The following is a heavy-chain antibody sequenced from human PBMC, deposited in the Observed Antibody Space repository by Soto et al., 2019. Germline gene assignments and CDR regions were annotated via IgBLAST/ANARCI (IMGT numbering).Heavy chain of an antibody. CDR2: ITSSGTTV. D-gene: IGHD6-13*01. CDR1: GFTFSSYS. Sequence: EVHLVESGGGLVQPGGSLRLSCAASGFTFSSYSLNWVRQAPGKGLEWVSYITSSGTTVYYADSVRGRFTISRDNAKNSLYLQMNSLRDDGTAVYYCARGSINWAYYFDFWGQGTLVTVSS. V-gene: IGHV3-48*02. J-gene: IGHJ4*02. CDR3: ARGSINWAYYFDF.